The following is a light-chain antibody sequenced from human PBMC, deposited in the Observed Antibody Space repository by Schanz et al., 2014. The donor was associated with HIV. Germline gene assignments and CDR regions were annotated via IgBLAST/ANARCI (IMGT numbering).Light chain of an antibody. CDR3: GSYSSGDSHWV. V-gene: IGLV2-14*01. CDR2: DVD. CDR1: SSDVGGYKY. Sequence: QSALTQPASVSGSPGQSITISCTGTSSDVGGYKYVSWYQQSPGKAPKLIIFDVDNRPSGVSWRFSASKSGNTASLTISGLQAEDEADYYCGSYSSGDSHWVFGGGTKLTVL. J-gene: IGLJ3*02.